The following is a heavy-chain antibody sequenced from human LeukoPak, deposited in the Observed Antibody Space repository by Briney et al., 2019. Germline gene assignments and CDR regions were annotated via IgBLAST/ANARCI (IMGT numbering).Heavy chain of an antibody. D-gene: IGHD6-6*01. V-gene: IGHV3-23*01. CDR1: GFTFSSYA. CDR2: ISGSGDNT. J-gene: IGHJ4*02. CDR3: AKWKYSNSGIDDY. Sequence: GGSLRLSCAASGFTFSSYATSWVRQVPGKGLEWVSVISGSGDNTYYADSVRGRFTISRDNSKNMLYLQMNSLRAEDTAVYYCAKWKYSNSGIDDYWGQGTLVTVSS.